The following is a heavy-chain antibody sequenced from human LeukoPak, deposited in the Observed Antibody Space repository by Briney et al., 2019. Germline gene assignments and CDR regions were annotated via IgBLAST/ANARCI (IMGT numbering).Heavy chain of an antibody. V-gene: IGHV3-7*01. CDR3: ARAMDV. J-gene: IGHJ6*03. CDR1: GFTFSSYW. CDR2: IKQDGSEI. Sequence: GGSLRLSCAASGFTFSSYWMHWVRQAPGKGLKWVATIKQDGSEIYYVDSVKGRSTISRDNAKNSLYLQMNSLRAEDTAVYYCARAMDVWGKGTTVTVSS.